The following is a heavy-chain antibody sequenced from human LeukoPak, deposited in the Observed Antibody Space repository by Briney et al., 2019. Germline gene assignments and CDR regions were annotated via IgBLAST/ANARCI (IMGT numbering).Heavy chain of an antibody. Sequence: PGGSLRLSCAASGFTVSSNYMSWVRQAPGKGLEWVSVIYSGGSTYYADSAKGRFTISRDNSKNTLYLQMNSLRAEDTAVYYCASLGFMADFWSGYYTRFSTDVWGQGTTVTVSS. CDR3: ASLGFMADFWSGYYTRFSTDV. V-gene: IGHV3-53*01. CDR2: IYSGGST. J-gene: IGHJ6*02. CDR1: GFTVSSNY. D-gene: IGHD3-3*01.